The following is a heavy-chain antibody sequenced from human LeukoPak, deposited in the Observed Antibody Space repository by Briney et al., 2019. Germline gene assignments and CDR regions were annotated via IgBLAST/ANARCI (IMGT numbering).Heavy chain of an antibody. Sequence: PSETLSLTCAVYGGSFSNYYWGWIRQPPGKGLEWIGSIYYSGSTYYNPSLKSRVTISVDTSKNQFSLKLSSVTAADTAVYYCARIFRGSTNWFDPWGQGTLVTVSS. CDR2: IYYSGST. J-gene: IGHJ5*02. CDR1: GGSFSNYY. D-gene: IGHD5/OR15-5a*01. V-gene: IGHV4-39*01. CDR3: ARIFRGSTNWFDP.